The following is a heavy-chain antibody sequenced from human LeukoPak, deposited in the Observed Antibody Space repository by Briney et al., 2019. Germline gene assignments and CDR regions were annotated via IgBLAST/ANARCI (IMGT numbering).Heavy chain of an antibody. D-gene: IGHD4-17*01. Sequence: PGGSLRLSCAASGFTFNSYAFHWVRQAPGKGLEWVAVVSYGGSNKYYADSVKGRFTISRDDSKNTVYLQMDRLRPEDTAVYYCATDLLDYGDFLYWGQGTLVTVSS. J-gene: IGHJ4*02. CDR1: GFTFNSYA. CDR3: ATDLLDYGDFLY. CDR2: VSYGGSNK. V-gene: IGHV3-30*04.